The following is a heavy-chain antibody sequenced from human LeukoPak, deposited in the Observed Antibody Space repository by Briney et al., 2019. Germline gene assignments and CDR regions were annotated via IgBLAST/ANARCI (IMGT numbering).Heavy chain of an antibody. V-gene: IGHV3-64*04. D-gene: IGHD3-22*01. CDR2: ISSNGGKT. CDR3: ARDPTAYYDSSGYYLNTIDF. CDR1: GFTFSAYT. Sequence: GGSLRLSCSVSGFTFSAYTMHWVRQAPGRGLQYVSSISSNGGKTYYADSVKGRFTISRDNSKNTLYLQMNSLRAEDTAVYYCARDPTAYYDSSGYYLNTIDFWGQGTLVTVSS. J-gene: IGHJ4*02.